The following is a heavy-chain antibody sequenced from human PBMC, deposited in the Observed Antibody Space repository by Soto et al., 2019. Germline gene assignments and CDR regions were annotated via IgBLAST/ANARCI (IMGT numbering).Heavy chain of an antibody. D-gene: IGHD6-13*01. CDR1: GFTVSSNY. J-gene: IGHJ4*02. V-gene: IGHV3-53*02. Sequence: EVQLVETGGGLIQRGGSLRLSCAASGFTVSSNYMSWVRQAPGKGLEWVSVIYSGGSTNYADSVKGRFTISRDNSKNTLYLQMNSLRAEDTAVYYCARGTTAAARGYWGQGTLVTVSS. CDR2: IYSGGST. CDR3: ARGTTAAARGY.